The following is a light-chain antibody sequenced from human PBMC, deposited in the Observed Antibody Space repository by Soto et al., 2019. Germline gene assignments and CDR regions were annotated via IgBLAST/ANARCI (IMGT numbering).Light chain of an antibody. CDR2: GNT. V-gene: IGLV1-40*01. CDR3: QSYENSRTGFYV. J-gene: IGLJ1*01. CDR1: SSDIGAGFD. Sequence: QSVLTQPPSVSGAPGQRVTISCSGSSSDIGAGFDVHWYQHLPGTAPKLLIYGNTNRPSGVPGRFSGSKSGTSASLVISGLQAEDEADYYCQSYENSRTGFYVFGTGTKV.